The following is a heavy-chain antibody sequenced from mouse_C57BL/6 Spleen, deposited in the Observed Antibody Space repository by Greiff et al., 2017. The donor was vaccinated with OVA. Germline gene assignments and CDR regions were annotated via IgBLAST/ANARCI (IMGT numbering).Heavy chain of an antibody. CDR3: AKGAGNYAYYFDD. D-gene: IGHD2-1*01. CDR1: GYTFTSYW. V-gene: IGHV1-7*01. Sequence: VKVVESGAELAKPGASVKLSCKASGYTFTSYWMHWVKQRPGQGLEWIGYINPSSGYTKYNQKFKDKATLTADKSSSTAYMQLSSLTYEDSAVENCAKGAGNYAYYFDDWGQGTTLTVAS. CDR2: INPSSGYT. J-gene: IGHJ2*01.